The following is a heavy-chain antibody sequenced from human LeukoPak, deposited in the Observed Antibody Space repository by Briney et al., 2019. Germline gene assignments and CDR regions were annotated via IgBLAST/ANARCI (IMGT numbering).Heavy chain of an antibody. CDR1: GFTFNNHA. CDR3: ARVDDLDAFDT. D-gene: IGHD2-2*03. CDR2: IADDGSNA. Sequence: GGPLRLSCAASGFTFNNHAMHWVRQAPGKGLEWVAVIADDGSNAYYADSVKGRFTISRDNSNNRLYLQMNGLRTEDTAVYYCARVDDLDAFDTWGQGTMVTVSS. J-gene: IGHJ3*02. V-gene: IGHV3-30*03.